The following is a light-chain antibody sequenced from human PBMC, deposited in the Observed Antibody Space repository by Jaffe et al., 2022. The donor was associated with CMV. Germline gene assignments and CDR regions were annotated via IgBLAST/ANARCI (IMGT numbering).Light chain of an antibody. Sequence: DIQMTQSPSSLSASVGDRVTITCRASQGIRNSLAWYQQNPGKVPKLLIYAASTLQSGVPSRFSGSGSGTDFTLTISSLQPEDVATYYCQKYNTVPYTFGQGTKLELK. V-gene: IGKV1-27*01. CDR2: AAS. J-gene: IGKJ2*01. CDR1: QGIRNS. CDR3: QKYNTVPYT.